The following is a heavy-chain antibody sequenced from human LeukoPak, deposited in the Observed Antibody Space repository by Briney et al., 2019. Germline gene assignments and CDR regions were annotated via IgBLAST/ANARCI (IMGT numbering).Heavy chain of an antibody. Sequence: SETLSLTCAVYGGSFSGYYWSWIRQPAGKGLEWIGRIYTSGSTNYNPSLKSRVTISVDTSKNQFSLKLSSVTAADTAVYYCARVGYGSGNYYFDYWGQGTLVTVSS. V-gene: IGHV4-59*10. CDR3: ARVGYGSGNYYFDY. CDR2: IYTSGST. J-gene: IGHJ4*02. CDR1: GGSFSGYY. D-gene: IGHD3-10*01.